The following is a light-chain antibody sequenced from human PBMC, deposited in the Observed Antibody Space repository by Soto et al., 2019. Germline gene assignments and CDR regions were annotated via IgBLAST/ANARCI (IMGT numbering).Light chain of an antibody. V-gene: IGKV3-20*01. CDR3: QQYSKWPLT. J-gene: IGKJ4*01. Sequence: EIVLTQSPGTLSLSPGEGATLSCRASQSVSSSYLAWYQQKPGQAPRLLIYGASSRAAGIPARFSGSGSGTEFILTISSLQSEDFAVYYCQQYSKWPLTFGGGTKVDIK. CDR1: QSVSSSY. CDR2: GAS.